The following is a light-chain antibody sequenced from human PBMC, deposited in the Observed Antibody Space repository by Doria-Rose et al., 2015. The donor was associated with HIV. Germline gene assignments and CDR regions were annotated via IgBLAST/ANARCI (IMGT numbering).Light chain of an antibody. V-gene: IGKV1-12*01. Sequence: VGARVTITCRASEAISSLFVWYQQKPGKAPKVLIYAASTLQSGVPSRFSGSGFGTDFTLTISNLQLEDFATYYCQQSNSFPITFGQGTRLEIK. CDR2: AAS. CDR3: QQSNSFPIT. CDR1: EAISSL. J-gene: IGKJ5*01.